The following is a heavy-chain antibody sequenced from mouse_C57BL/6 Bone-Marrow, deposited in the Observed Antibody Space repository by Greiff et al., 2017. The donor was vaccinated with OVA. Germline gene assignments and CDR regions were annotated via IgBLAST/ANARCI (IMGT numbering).Heavy chain of an antibody. Sequence: QVQLQQPGAELVKPGASVKLSCKASGYTFTSYWMHWVKQRPGQGLEWIGMIHPNSGSTNYNEKFKSKATLTVDKSSSTAYMQLSSLTSEDSAVYDGARPLRPTWDVDGWGTGTTVTVSS. V-gene: IGHV1-64*01. D-gene: IGHD1-2*01. CDR3: ARPLRPTWDVDG. CDR2: IHPNSGST. J-gene: IGHJ1*03. CDR1: GYTFTSYW.